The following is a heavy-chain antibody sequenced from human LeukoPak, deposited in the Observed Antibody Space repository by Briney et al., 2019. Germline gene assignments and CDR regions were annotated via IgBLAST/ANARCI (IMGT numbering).Heavy chain of an antibody. J-gene: IGHJ4*02. CDR3: VVATVFDY. CDR1: GGTFSSYT. V-gene: IGHV1-69*02. D-gene: IGHD5-12*01. CDR2: IIPILGIA. Sequence: SVKVSCKSSGGTFSSYTISWVRPAPGQGLEWMGRIIPILGIANYAQKFQGRVTITADKSTRTAYMELSSLRSEDTAVYYCVVATVFDYWGQGTLVTVSS.